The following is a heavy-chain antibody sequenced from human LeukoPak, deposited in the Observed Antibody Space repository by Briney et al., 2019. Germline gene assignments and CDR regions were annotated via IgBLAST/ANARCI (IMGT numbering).Heavy chain of an antibody. V-gene: IGHV3-23*01. CDR1: GGTFSSYV. J-gene: IGHJ4*02. Sequence: GGSLRLSCAASGGTFSSYVMSWVRQAPGQGLEWVSAIRGSGDGTYYADSVQGRFTISRDNSKNTLYLQMNSLRFEDTDIYYCAKYYYDSSGYYWTLDYWGQGTLVSVSS. D-gene: IGHD3-22*01. CDR3: AKYYYDSSGYYWTLDY. CDR2: IRGSGDGT.